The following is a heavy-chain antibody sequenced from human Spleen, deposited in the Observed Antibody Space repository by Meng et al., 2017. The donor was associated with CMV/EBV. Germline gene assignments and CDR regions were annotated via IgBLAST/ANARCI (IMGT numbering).Heavy chain of an antibody. V-gene: IGHV1-69*05. CDR2: IIPIFGTA. Sequence: SGKVSCKASGYTLTGYYMHWVRQAPGQGLEWMGGIIPIFGTANYAQKFQGRVTITTDESTSTAYMELSSLRSEDTAVYYCASSRGRQWLLPSDYYYYYGMDVWGQGTTVTVSS. D-gene: IGHD6-19*01. CDR1: GYTLTGYY. CDR3: ASSRGRQWLLPSDYYYYYGMDV. J-gene: IGHJ6*02.